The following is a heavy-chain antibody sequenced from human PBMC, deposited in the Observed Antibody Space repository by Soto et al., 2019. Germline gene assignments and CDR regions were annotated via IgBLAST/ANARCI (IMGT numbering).Heavy chain of an antibody. J-gene: IGHJ4*02. Sequence: EVQLVESGGGLVQPGGSLRLSCSASGFTFSSYAMHWVRQAPGKGLEYVSAISSNGGSTYYADSVKGRFTISRDNSKNTLYLQMSSLRAEDTAVYYCVKDAGVRGMTTVTTYYFDYWGQGTLVTVSS. V-gene: IGHV3-64D*06. CDR3: VKDAGVRGMTTVTTYYFDY. D-gene: IGHD4-17*01. CDR2: ISSNGGST. CDR1: GFTFSSYA.